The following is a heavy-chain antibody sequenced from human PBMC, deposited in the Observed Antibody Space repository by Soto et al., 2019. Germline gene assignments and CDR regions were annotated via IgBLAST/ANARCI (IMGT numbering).Heavy chain of an antibody. V-gene: IGHV3-33*08. CDR2: IWYDGSNK. Sequence: PWGSLRLSCAASGFTFSSYGMHWVRQAPGKGLEWVAVIWYDGSNKYYADSVKGRFTISRDNSKNTLYLQMNSLRAEDTAVYYCAREDIVVVVAARAYYGMDVWGQGTTVTVSS. CDR1: GFTFSSYG. J-gene: IGHJ6*02. D-gene: IGHD2-15*01. CDR3: AREDIVVVVAARAYYGMDV.